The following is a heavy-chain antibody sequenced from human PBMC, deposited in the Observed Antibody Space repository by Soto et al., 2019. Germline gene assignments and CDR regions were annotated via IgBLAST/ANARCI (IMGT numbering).Heavy chain of an antibody. CDR1: GFTVSSKH. Sequence: GGSLRLSCAASGFTVSSKHMSWVRQAPGKGLEWVSVIYSGGNTYYADSVKGRFTVSRDTSKNTLYLQMNSLRAEDTAVYYCTRGVAAGVSAPDYWGQGTPVTVS. CDR3: TRGVAAGVSAPDY. D-gene: IGHD6-13*01. V-gene: IGHV3-66*01. CDR2: IYSGGNT. J-gene: IGHJ4*02.